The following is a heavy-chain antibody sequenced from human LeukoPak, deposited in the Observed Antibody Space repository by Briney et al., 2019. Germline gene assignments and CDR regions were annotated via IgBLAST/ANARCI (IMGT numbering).Heavy chain of an antibody. CDR2: MNPNSGNT. Sequence: GASVKVSCKASGYTFTSYDINWVRQATGQGLEWMGWMNPNSGNTGYAQKFQGRVTITRNTSISTAYMELSSLRSEDTAVYYCARAKFERVCYYYYMDVWGKGTTVTVSS. J-gene: IGHJ6*03. D-gene: IGHD6-6*01. V-gene: IGHV1-8*03. CDR3: ARAKFERVCYYYYMDV. CDR1: GYTFTSYD.